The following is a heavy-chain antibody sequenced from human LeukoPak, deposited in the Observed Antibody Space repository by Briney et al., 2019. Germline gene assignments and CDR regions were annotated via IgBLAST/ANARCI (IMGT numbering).Heavy chain of an antibody. D-gene: IGHD3-9*01. CDR3: TTDYSSYYDILTGYPNRY. J-gene: IGHJ4*02. CDR1: GFTFSNAW. Sequence: PGRCLRLSCAAAGFTFSNAWMSSVRQAPGKGLEWVGRIKIKTYGWTTDYATPVKGRFIISREDSKHTLYLQMNSLKAEDTAVYYCTTDYSSYYDILTGYPNRYWGQGTLVTVSS. CDR2: IKIKTYGWTT. V-gene: IGHV3-15*01.